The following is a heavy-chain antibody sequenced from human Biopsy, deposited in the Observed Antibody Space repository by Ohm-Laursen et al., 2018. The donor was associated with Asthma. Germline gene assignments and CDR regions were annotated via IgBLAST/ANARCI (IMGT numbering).Heavy chain of an antibody. CDR3: ARTYYDFLTGQVNDAFAL. CDR1: GYTFINYA. CDR2: INAGDGNT. Sequence: SSVKVSCKTSGYTFINYAIHWVRQAPGQRLEWMGWINAGDGNTKYSQKFQGRVTITRDTSASTAYMDLRSLRSEDTAMYYCARTYYDFLTGQVNDAFALWGQGAMVTVSS. J-gene: IGHJ3*01. V-gene: IGHV1-3*01. D-gene: IGHD3-9*01.